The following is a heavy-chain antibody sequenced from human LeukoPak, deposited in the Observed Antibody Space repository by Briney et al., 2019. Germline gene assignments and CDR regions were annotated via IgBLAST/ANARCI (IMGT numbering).Heavy chain of an antibody. D-gene: IGHD2-2*01. CDR3: ARGAVVPAAIPFDY. V-gene: IGHV1-69*04. CDR1: GGTFSSYA. CDR2: IIPILGIA. Sequence: GSSVKVSCKASGGTFSSYAISWVRQAPGQGLEWMGRIIPILGIANYAQKFQGRVTITADKSTSTAYMEPSSLRSEDTAVYYCARGAVVPAAIPFDYWGQGTLVTVSS. J-gene: IGHJ4*02.